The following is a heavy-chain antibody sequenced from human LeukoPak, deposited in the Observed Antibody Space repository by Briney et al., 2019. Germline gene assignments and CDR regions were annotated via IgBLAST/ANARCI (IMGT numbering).Heavy chain of an antibody. D-gene: IGHD2-2*02. J-gene: IGHJ4*02. V-gene: IGHV4-34*01. CDR3: ARGQIVVVPAAIRRDYYFDY. CDR2: INHSGST. CDR1: GGSISSYY. Sequence: NPSETLSLTCTVSGGSISSYYWSWIRQPPGKGLEWIGEINHSGSTNYNPSLKSRVTISVDTSKNQFSLKLSSVTAADTAVYYCARGQIVVVPAAIRRDYYFDYWGQGTLVTVSS.